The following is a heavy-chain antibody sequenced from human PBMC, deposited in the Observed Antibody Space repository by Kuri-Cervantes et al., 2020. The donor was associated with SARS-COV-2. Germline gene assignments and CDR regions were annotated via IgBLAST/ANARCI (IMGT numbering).Heavy chain of an antibody. V-gene: IGHV1-69*13. CDR3: ARDRAVEYSTSPECFQN. CDR1: GGTFSSYA. D-gene: IGHD6-6*01. J-gene: IGHJ1*01. CDR2: IIPIFGTA. Sequence: SVKVSCKASGGTFSSYAISWVRQAPGQGLEWMGGIIPIFGTANYAQKFQGRVTITADESTSTAYMELSSLRSEDTAVYFCARDRAVEYSTSPECFQNWGQGTLVTVSS.